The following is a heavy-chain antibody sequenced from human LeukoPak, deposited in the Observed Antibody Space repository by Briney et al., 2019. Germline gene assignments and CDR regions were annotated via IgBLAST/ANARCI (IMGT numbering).Heavy chain of an antibody. CDR2: VNSDGSST. CDR1: GFTFSSYW. D-gene: IGHD4-17*01. V-gene: IGHV3-74*01. J-gene: IGHJ4*02. Sequence: GGSLRLSCAASGFTFSSYWLHWVRQAPGKGLVWVSRVNSDGSSTNYADSVEGRFTVSRDNAKNTLFLQMNSLRVEDTALYYCVSGDYGNYWGQGTLVTVSS. CDR3: VSGDYGNY.